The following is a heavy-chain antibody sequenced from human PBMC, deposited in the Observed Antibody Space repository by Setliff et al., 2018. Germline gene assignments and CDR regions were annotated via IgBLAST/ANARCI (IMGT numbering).Heavy chain of an antibody. CDR2: IFPTGST. D-gene: IGHD6-6*01. CDR3: ARGDAARVGFGNWFDP. Sequence: SETLSLTCTVSGDSITSGSVYWSWIRQTAGKGLEWIGRIFPTGSTTYNSSFKRRVTISVDTSKNPFSLNLNSVTAADTAVFYCARGDAARVGFGNWFDPWGQGTLVTVSS. CDR1: GDSITSGSVY. V-gene: IGHV4-61*02. J-gene: IGHJ5*02.